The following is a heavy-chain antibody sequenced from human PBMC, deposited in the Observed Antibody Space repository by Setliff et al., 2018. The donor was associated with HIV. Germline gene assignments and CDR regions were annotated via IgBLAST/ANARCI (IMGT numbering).Heavy chain of an antibody. CDR2: INPSGGTT. D-gene: IGHD2-15*01. CDR1: GYSFTSYY. Sequence: WASVKVSCKASGYSFTSYYVHWVRQAPGQGLEWMGIINPSGGTTSYAQKFQGRVTMTRDTSTSTVYMELSSLRSEDTAVYYCALSEYCSGGSCSRKNWFALWGQGTLVTVSS. J-gene: IGHJ5*02. V-gene: IGHV1-46*01. CDR3: ALSEYCSGGSCSRKNWFAL.